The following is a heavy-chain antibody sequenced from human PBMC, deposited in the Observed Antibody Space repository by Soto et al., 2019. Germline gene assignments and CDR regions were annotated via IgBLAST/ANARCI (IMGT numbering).Heavy chain of an antibody. D-gene: IGHD3-3*01. CDR3: ARGSVYVLWSGYFDF. CDR2: IYHSGST. V-gene: IGHV4-30-2*06. Sequence: SETLSLTCAVSGGSISSSGYSWNCMRQSTGKGLEWIGYIYHSGSTNYNPSLRSRVTISLDGSKNQFSLKLTSVTAADTAVYYCARGSVYVLWSGYFDFWGQGSLVTVSS. J-gene: IGHJ4*02. CDR1: GGSISSSGYS.